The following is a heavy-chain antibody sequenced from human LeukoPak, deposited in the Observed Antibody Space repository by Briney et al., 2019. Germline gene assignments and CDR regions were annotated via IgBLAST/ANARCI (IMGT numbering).Heavy chain of an antibody. D-gene: IGHD3-10*01. CDR1: GFTFSSYW. Sequence: TGGSLRLSCAASGFTFSSYWMSWVRLAPGKGLEWVANIKQDGSEKYYVDSVKGRFTISRDNAKNSLYLQMNSLRAEDTAVYYCARDDTSPRYGPARNYYYYGMDVWGQGTTVTVSS. CDR2: IKQDGSEK. V-gene: IGHV3-7*01. J-gene: IGHJ6*02. CDR3: ARDDTSPRYGPARNYYYYGMDV.